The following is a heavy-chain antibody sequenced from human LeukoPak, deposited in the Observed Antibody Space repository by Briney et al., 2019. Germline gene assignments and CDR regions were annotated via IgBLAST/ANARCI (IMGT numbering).Heavy chain of an antibody. CDR1: GFTFSSYA. CDR3: AMYYYGSGSYSLDYYYYMDV. CDR2: ISGSGGST. D-gene: IGHD3-10*01. Sequence: PGGSLRLSCAASGFTFSSYAMSWVRQAPGKGLEWVSAISGSGGSTYYADSVKGRFTISRDNSENTLYLQMNSLRAEDTAVYYCAMYYYGSGSYSLDYYYYMDVWGKGTTVTVSS. J-gene: IGHJ6*03. V-gene: IGHV3-23*01.